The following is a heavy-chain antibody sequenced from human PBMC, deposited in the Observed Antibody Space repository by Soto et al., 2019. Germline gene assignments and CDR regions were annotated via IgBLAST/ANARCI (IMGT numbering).Heavy chain of an antibody. Sequence: QITLKESGPTLVKPTQTLTLTCTFSGFSLSTSGVGVGWIRQPPGKALEWLALIYWNDDKRYSPSLKSRLTITKVTSKNQVVLTMTNMDPVDTATYYCAHSTWGPMVRGVLFDPWGQGTLVTVSS. J-gene: IGHJ5*02. CDR2: IYWNDDK. D-gene: IGHD3-10*01. CDR1: GFSLSTSGVG. CDR3: AHSTWGPMVRGVLFDP. V-gene: IGHV2-5*01.